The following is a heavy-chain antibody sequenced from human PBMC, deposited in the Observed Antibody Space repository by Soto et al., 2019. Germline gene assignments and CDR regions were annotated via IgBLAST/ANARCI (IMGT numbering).Heavy chain of an antibody. CDR1: GVILRPGGYS. V-gene: IGHV4-30-2*01. CDR2: IYHSGST. CDR3: PGRITIIDDAFDT. J-gene: IGHJ3*02. Sequence: AVSGVILRPGGYSWSWIRQPPGKGLEWIGYIYHSGSTYYNPSLKSRVTISVDRSKNQFSLKLSSVTAADTAVYYFPGRITIIDDAFDTCGQWPM. D-gene: IGHD3-3*01.